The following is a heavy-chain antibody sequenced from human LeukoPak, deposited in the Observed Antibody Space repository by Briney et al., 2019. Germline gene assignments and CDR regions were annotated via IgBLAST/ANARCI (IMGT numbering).Heavy chain of an antibody. V-gene: IGHV3-7*01. CDR3: AVFDFWSGSPIDP. J-gene: IGHJ5*02. D-gene: IGHD3-3*01. Sequence: GGSLRLSCAASGFTFSSYWMSWVRQAPGKGLEWVANIKQDGSEKYYVDSVKGRFTISRDNAKNSLYLQMNSLRAEDTAVYYCAVFDFWSGSPIDPWGQGTLVTVSS. CDR2: IKQDGSEK. CDR1: GFTFSSYW.